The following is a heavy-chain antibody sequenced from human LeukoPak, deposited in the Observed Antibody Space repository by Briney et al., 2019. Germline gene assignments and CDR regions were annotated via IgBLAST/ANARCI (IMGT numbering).Heavy chain of an antibody. CDR1: GYAFSSYG. V-gene: IGHV1-18*01. D-gene: IGHD1-7*01. J-gene: IGHJ4*02. Sequence: ASVKVSCKASGYAFSSYGIGWVRQAPGQGLEWMGWVGPYNRRTNYSQKFQGRVTMTTDTSTNTAYLELRTLRSDDTAVYYCARGAPRGVWNFYFDYWGQGTLVTVSS. CDR3: ARGAPRGVWNFYFDY. CDR2: VGPYNRRT.